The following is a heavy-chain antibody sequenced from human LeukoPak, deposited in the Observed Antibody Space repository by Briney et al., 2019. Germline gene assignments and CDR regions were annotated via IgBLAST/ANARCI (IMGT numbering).Heavy chain of an antibody. CDR1: GYTFTGYY. CDR3: ARLKNYGDYGY. Sequence: ASVKVSCKASGYTFTGYYIHWMRQAPGQGLEWMGWINPNSGDTNYAQKFQGRVTMTTDTSTSTAYMELRSLRSDDTAVYYCARLKNYGDYGYWGQGTLVTVSS. D-gene: IGHD4-17*01. J-gene: IGHJ4*02. V-gene: IGHV1-2*02. CDR2: INPNSGDT.